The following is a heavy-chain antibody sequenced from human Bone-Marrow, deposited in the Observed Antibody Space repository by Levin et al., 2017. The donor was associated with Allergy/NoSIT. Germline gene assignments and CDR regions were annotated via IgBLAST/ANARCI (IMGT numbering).Heavy chain of an antibody. Sequence: GGSLRLSCVASGFTFRKYAMHWVRQAPGKGLEWVAVTSKDGSDKYFADFVKGRFTISRDNSKNMVYLQMNSLTVEDTAVYYCVSQGRSRGGDDIKDYYVDVWGTGTPVTVSS. CDR1: GFTFRKYA. CDR3: VSQGRSRGGDDIKDYYVDV. V-gene: IGHV3-30*03. CDR2: TSKDGSDK. J-gene: IGHJ6*03. D-gene: IGHD3-10*01.